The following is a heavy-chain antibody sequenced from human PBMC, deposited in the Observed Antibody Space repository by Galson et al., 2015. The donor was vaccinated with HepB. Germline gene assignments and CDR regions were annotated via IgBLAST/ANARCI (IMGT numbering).Heavy chain of an antibody. CDR1: GFTFSSYG. CDR3: AKTAYFDWLSYFQH. CDR2: ISYDGSNK. J-gene: IGHJ1*01. D-gene: IGHD3-9*01. Sequence: SLRLSCAASGFTFSSYGMHWVRQAPGKGLEWVAVISYDGSNKYYADSVKGRFTISRDNSKNTLYLQMNSLRAEDTAVYYCAKTAYFDWLSYFQHWGQGTLVTVSS. V-gene: IGHV3-30*18.